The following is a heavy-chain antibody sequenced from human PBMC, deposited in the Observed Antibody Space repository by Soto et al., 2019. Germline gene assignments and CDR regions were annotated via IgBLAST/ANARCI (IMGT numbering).Heavy chain of an antibody. CDR1: GFTFSSYA. CDR2: ISYDGSNK. CDR3: ARADIYYGSGSYYY. D-gene: IGHD3-10*01. Sequence: GGSLRLSCAASGFTFSSYAMHWVRQAPGKGLEWVAVISYDGSNKYYADSVKGRFTISRDNSKNTLYLQMNSLRAEDTAVYYCARADIYYGSGSYYYWGQGTLVTVSS. J-gene: IGHJ4*02. V-gene: IGHV3-30-3*01.